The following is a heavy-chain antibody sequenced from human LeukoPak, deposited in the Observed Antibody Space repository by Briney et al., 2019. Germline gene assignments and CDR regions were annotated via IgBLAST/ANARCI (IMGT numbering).Heavy chain of an antibody. Sequence: GESLKISCKGSGYSFTSYWIGWVRQMPGKGLEWMGIIYPGDSDTRYSPSFQGQVTISADKSISTAYLQGSSLKASDTAMYYWARGGGGKIVGATGYDYWGQGTLVTVSS. D-gene: IGHD1-26*01. CDR3: ARGGGGKIVGATGYDY. V-gene: IGHV5-51*01. J-gene: IGHJ4*02. CDR1: GYSFTSYW. CDR2: IYPGDSDT.